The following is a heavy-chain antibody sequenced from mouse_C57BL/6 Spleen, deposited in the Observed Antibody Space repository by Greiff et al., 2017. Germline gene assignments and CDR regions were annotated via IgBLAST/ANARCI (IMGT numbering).Heavy chain of an antibody. Sequence: QVQLQQPGAELVRPGASVKLSCKASGYTFTSYWMHWVKQRPGQGLEWIGGIDPSDSYTNYNQKFKGKATLTVDTSSSTAYMQLSSLTSEDSAVYYCARTSRDFDYWGQGTTLTVSS. V-gene: IGHV1-59*01. CDR2: IDPSDSYT. CDR1: GYTFTSYW. CDR3: ARTSRDFDY. J-gene: IGHJ2*01.